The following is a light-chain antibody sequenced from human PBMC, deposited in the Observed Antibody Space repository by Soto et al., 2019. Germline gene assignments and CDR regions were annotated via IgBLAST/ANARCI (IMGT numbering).Light chain of an antibody. J-gene: IGKJ1*01. CDR3: QQYIDVPRT. CDR2: EAS. V-gene: IGKV1-33*01. CDR1: RDIRKY. Sequence: DIQMTQSPSSLSASVGDRVTISCQTSRDIRKYLNWYQQKPGKPPQLLIFEASNLETGVPSRFSGRGSGTNLTPTISSLQPEDFATYYCQQYIDVPRTFGQGTKVDIK.